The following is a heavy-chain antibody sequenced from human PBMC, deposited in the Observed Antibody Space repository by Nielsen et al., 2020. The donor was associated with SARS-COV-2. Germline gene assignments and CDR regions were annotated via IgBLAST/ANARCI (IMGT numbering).Heavy chain of an antibody. CDR3: ARDHGDHTYYYYGMDV. CDR2: ISGSGGST. J-gene: IGHJ6*02. D-gene: IGHD4-17*01. CDR1: GITFTSYA. V-gene: IGHV3-23*01. Sequence: GESLKISCGASGITFTSYAMSWVRQAPGKGLEWVSAISGSGGSTYYADSVKGRFTISRDNSKNTLYLQMNSLRAEDTAVYYCARDHGDHTYYYYGMDVWGQGTTVTVSS.